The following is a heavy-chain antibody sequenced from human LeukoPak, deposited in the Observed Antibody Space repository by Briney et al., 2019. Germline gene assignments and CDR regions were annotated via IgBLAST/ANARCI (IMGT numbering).Heavy chain of an antibody. CDR1: GGTFSSLT. V-gene: IGHV1-69*13. J-gene: IGHJ4*02. Sequence: ASVKVSCKASGGTFSSLTINWVRQAPGQGLEWMGGIIPIFGRANYAQKFQGRVTITADDSTSTAYMELSSLRSEDAAVYYCADLVYCSSSSCYEPFNQTWGQGTLVTVSP. CDR3: ADLVYCSSSSCYEPFNQT. CDR2: IIPIFGRA. D-gene: IGHD2-2*01.